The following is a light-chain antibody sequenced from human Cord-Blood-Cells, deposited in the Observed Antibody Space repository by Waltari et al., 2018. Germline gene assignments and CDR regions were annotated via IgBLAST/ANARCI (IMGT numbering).Light chain of an antibody. J-gene: IGLJ2*01. CDR2: EGS. V-gene: IGLV2-23*01. Sequence: QSALTQPASVSGSPGQSITISCTGTSSDVGSYNLVSWYQQPPGKAPKLMIYEGSKWPSGVSNRFSGSKSGNTASLTISGLQAEDEADYYCCSYAGSSTSVFGGGTKLTVL. CDR3: CSYAGSSTSV. CDR1: SSDVGSYNL.